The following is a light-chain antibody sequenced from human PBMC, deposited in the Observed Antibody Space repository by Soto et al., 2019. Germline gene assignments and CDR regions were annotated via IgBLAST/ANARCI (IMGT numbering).Light chain of an antibody. CDR3: CSYAGDTTFFV. J-gene: IGLJ1*01. CDR2: DVN. CDR1: SSDVGSYYP. Sequence: QSVLTQPASMSGSPGQSITISCTGTSSDVGSYYPVSWFQQHPGKAPKLIIYDVNKRPSGVSDRFSGSKSGNTASLTIAGLQVADEAGYYCCSYAGDTTFFVFGTGTKLTV. V-gene: IGLV2-23*02.